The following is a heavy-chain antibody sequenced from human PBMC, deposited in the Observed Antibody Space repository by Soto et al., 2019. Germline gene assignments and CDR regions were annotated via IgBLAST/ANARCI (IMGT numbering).Heavy chain of an antibody. CDR2: ILPMLDIT. V-gene: IGHV1-69*02. D-gene: IGHD6-13*01. Sequence: QVQLVQSGAEVKKPGSSVKVSCKASGGTFSTYTIIWVRQAPGQGLEWMGRILPMLDITNSAQRFQGRVTITADKSTSTAYLELSSLRSEHTAVYYCTLGSWSAETFEIWGRGTMVTVSS. J-gene: IGHJ3*02. CDR1: GGTFSTYT. CDR3: TLGSWSAETFEI.